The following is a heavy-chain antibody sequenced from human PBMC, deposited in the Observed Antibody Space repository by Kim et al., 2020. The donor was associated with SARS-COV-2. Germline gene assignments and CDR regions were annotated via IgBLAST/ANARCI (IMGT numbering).Heavy chain of an antibody. CDR3: ARGTHSSGWYFYFDY. J-gene: IGHJ4*02. D-gene: IGHD6-19*01. V-gene: IGHV1-18*01. CDR2: ISAYNGNT. CDR1: GYTFTSYC. Sequence: ASVKVSCKASGYTFTSYCISWVRQAPGQGLEWMGWISAYNGNTNYAQKLQGRVTMTTDTSTSSAYMELRSLRSDDTAVYYCARGTHSSGWYFYFDYWGQGTLVTVSS.